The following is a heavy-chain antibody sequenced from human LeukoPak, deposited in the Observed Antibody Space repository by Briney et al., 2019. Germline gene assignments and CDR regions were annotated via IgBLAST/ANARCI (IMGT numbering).Heavy chain of an antibody. CDR3: ARLFDRSAYAAFDT. V-gene: IGHV3-66*02. Sequence: GGSLRLSCAASGLTVSSNYMGWVRQAPGKGLEWVSVVYGDGTTYYPDSVKGRFTISRDSSQNTLFLQLDSLRAEDTAVYYCARLFDRSAYAAFDTWGQGTMVTVSS. CDR2: VYGDGTT. D-gene: IGHD3-22*01. J-gene: IGHJ3*02. CDR1: GLTVSSNY.